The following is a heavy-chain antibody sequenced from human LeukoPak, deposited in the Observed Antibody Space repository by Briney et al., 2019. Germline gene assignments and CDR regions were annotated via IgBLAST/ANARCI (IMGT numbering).Heavy chain of an antibody. CDR2: IRYDGSNK. CDR1: GFTFSSYG. V-gene: IGHV3-30*02. D-gene: IGHD6-6*01. CDR3: ANSPLVEDAFDI. Sequence: PGGSLRLSCAASGFTFSSYGMHWVRQAPGKGLEWVAFIRYDGSNKYYADSVKGRFTISRDNSKNTLYLQMNSLRAEDTAVYYCANSPLVEDAFDIWGQGTMVTVSS. J-gene: IGHJ3*02.